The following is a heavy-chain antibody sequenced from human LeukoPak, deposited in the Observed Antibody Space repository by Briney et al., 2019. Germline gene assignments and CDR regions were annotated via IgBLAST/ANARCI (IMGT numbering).Heavy chain of an antibody. CDR1: GYTFISYG. CDR2: ISAYNGNT. D-gene: IGHD3-22*01. V-gene: IGHV1-18*01. Sequence: GASVKVSCKASGYTFISYGISWMRQAPGQGLEWMGWISAYNGNTNNAQKFQGRVTVTTDTSTSTAYMELRSLRSDDTAVYYCARDDRSGYYDDWGQGTPVTVSS. J-gene: IGHJ4*02. CDR3: ARDDRSGYYDD.